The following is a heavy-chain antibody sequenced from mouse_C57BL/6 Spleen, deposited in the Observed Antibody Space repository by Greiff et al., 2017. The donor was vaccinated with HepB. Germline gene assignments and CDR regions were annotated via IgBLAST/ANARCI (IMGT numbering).Heavy chain of an antibody. Sequence: QVQLQQPGTELVKPGASVKLSCKASGYTFTSYWMLWVKQRPGQGLEWIGNINPSNGGTNYNEKFKSKATVTVDKSSSTAYMQLSSLTSEDSSVYYCAREYYSNYVRDFDYWGQGTTLTVSS. V-gene: IGHV1-53*01. CDR3: AREYYSNYVRDFDY. CDR1: GYTFTSYW. J-gene: IGHJ2*01. D-gene: IGHD2-5*01. CDR2: INPSNGGT.